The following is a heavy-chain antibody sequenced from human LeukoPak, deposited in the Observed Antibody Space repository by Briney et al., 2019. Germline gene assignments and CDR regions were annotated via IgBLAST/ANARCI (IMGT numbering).Heavy chain of an antibody. J-gene: IGHJ6*03. CDR3: ARASRDYYYYYMDV. CDR2: IYYSGST. V-gene: IGHV4-59*11. CDR1: GGSIGSHY. Sequence: SETLSLTCTVSGGSIGSHYWSWIRQPPGKGLERIGYIYYSGSTNYNPSLKSRVTISVDTSKNQFSLKLSSVTAADTAVYYCARASRDYYYYYMDVWGKGTTVTVSS.